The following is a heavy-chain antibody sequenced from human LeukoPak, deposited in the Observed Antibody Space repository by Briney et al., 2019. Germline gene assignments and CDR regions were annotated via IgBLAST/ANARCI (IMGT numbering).Heavy chain of an antibody. D-gene: IGHD6-13*01. CDR3: ARAGYSKAGDAFDI. CDR2: ISSSSSYI. J-gene: IGHJ3*02. Sequence: GGSLRLSCAASGFTFSDYYMSWIRQAPGKGLEWVSYISSSSSYIYYADSVKGRFTISRDNAKNSLYLQMNSLRAEDTAVYYCARAGYSKAGDAFDIWGQGTMVTVSS. CDR1: GFTFSDYY. V-gene: IGHV3-11*06.